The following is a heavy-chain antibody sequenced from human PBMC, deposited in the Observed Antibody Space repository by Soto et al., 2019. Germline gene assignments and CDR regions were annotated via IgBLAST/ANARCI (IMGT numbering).Heavy chain of an antibody. CDR1: GGSFIGYY. CDR2: INHSGST. J-gene: IGHJ5*02. V-gene: IGHV4-34*01. CDR3: ARDFFDSSDYTTNWFDP. D-gene: IGHD3-22*01. Sequence: SETLSLTCAVYGGSFIGYYWSWIRQPPWKGLEWIGEINHSGSTNYNPSLKSRVTISVDTSKNQFSLKLTSVTAADAALYYCARDFFDSSDYTTNWFDPWGQGTLVTVS.